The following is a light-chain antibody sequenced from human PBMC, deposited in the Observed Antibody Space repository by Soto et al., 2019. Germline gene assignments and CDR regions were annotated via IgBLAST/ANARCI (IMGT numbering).Light chain of an antibody. J-gene: IGKJ1*01. CDR1: QSSSTY. Sequence: DIQMTQSPSSLSAAVGDRGTISCRAGQSSSTYLNWYQQKPGTAPRLLIYSASSVKTGVPPRFSGSGSGRDFTLTISSLRPEDIATYFCQQSYNSPPWTFGQGTKVEIK. CDR2: SAS. CDR3: QQSYNSPPWT. V-gene: IGKV1-39*01.